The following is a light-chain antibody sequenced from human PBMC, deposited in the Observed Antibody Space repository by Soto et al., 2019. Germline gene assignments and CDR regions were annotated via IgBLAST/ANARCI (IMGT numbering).Light chain of an antibody. J-gene: IGKJ1*01. Sequence: EIVMTQSPATLSVSPGERATLSCRASQSVSSNLAWNQQKPGQAPRLLIYGASTRATGIPARFSGSGSGTEFTRTISSLQSEDFAVCYCQQYNNWPPWTFGQGNKVEIK. CDR3: QQYNNWPPWT. V-gene: IGKV3-15*01. CDR2: GAS. CDR1: QSVSSN.